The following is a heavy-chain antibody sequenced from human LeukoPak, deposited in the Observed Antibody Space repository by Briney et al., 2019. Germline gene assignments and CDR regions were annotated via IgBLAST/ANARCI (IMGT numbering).Heavy chain of an antibody. Sequence: GASVKVSCKASGYTFTSYYMHWVRQALGQGLEWMGIINPSGGSTSYAQKFQGRVTMTRDMSTSTVYMELSSLRSEDTAVYYCASLAVAGNWFDPWGQGTLVTVSS. CDR2: INPSGGST. D-gene: IGHD6-19*01. CDR1: GYTFTSYY. CDR3: ASLAVAGNWFDP. V-gene: IGHV1-46*01. J-gene: IGHJ5*02.